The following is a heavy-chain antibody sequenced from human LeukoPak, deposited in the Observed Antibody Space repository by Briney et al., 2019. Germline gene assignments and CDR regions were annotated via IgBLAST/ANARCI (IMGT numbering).Heavy chain of an antibody. J-gene: IGHJ4*02. CDR1: GYSISSGYY. D-gene: IGHD3-3*01. V-gene: IGHV4-38-2*01. CDR3: ARSMDDFWSGYYP. CDR2: IYHSGST. Sequence: PSETLSLTCAVSGYSISSGYYWGWIRQPPGKGLEWIGSIYHSGSTYYNPSLKSRVTISVDTSKNQFSLKLSSVTAADTAVYYCARSMDDFWSGYYPWGQGTLVTVSS.